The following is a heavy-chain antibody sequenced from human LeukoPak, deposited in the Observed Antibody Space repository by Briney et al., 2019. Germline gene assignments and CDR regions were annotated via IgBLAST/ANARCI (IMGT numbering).Heavy chain of an antibody. CDR1: GFTFSSYA. CDR2: ISYDGSNK. D-gene: IGHD4-17*01. J-gene: IGHJ4*02. CDR3: ARFDYDYGDYGTIDY. V-gene: IGHV3-30*04. Sequence: GRSLRLSCAASGFTFSSYAMHWVRQAPGKGLEWVAVISYDGSNKYYADSVKGRFTISRDNSKNTLYLQMNSLRAEDTAVYYCARFDYDYGDYGTIDYWGQGTLVTVSS.